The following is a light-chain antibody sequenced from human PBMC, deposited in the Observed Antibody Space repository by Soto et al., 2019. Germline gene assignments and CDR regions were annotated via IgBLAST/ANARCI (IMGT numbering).Light chain of an antibody. CDR3: QPTFRTPPGA. CDR2: AAS. CDR1: ESIRNN. J-gene: IGKJ1*01. V-gene: IGKV1-39*01. Sequence: DIQMTQSPSSLSASVGDRVTITCRASESIRNNLNWYQQKPGKAPKLLIYAASTLQSGVPSRFSGGGSGTKFTLTLGRLPPEDFTTFYRQPTFRTPPGAFGQGTKVEFK.